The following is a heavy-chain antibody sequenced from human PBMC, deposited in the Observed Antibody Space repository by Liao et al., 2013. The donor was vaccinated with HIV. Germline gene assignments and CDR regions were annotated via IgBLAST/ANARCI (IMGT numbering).Heavy chain of an antibody. CDR3: AREGIEYSSSSPWGVFDY. J-gene: IGHJ4*02. Sequence: QVQLQESGPGLVKPSQTLSLTCTVSGGSVSSYYWSWIRQPAGKGLEWIGRIYTSGSTNYNTSLKSRVTMSLDTSKNQFSLKLSSVTAADTAVYYCAREGIEYSSSSPWGVFDYWGQGTLVTVSS. V-gene: IGHV4-4*07. CDR2: IYTSGST. D-gene: IGHD6-6*01. CDR1: GGSVSSYY.